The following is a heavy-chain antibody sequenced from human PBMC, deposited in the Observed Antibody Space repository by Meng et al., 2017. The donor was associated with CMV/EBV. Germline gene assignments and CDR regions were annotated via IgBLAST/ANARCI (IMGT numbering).Heavy chain of an antibody. CDR3: ARDRVPAAIGAINWFDP. Sequence: GGSLRLSCAASGFTFSDYYMSWIRQAPGKGLEWVSYISSSGSTIYYADSVKDRFTISRDNAKNSRYLQMNSLRAEDTAVYYWARDRVPAAIGAINWFDPWGQGTLVTVSS. D-gene: IGHD2-2*01. J-gene: IGHJ5*02. CDR1: GFTFSDYY. CDR2: ISSSGSTI. V-gene: IGHV3-11*01.